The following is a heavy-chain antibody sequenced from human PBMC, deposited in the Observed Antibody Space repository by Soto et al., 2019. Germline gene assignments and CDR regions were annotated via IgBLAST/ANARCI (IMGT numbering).Heavy chain of an antibody. CDR1: GSRFSNYV. J-gene: IGHJ4*02. CDR2: IIPIFNST. CDR3: AREGRGKKVGYNGLVSLGY. D-gene: IGHD2-2*02. Sequence: ASVKVSCKVSGSRFSNYVISWVRQAPGHGLEWLGRIIPIFNSTKYAQSFQGRVTITADKSTSTASLELSSLRSDDTAVYYCAREGRGKKVGYNGLVSLGYSGPGTLVTVFS. V-gene: IGHV1-69*06.